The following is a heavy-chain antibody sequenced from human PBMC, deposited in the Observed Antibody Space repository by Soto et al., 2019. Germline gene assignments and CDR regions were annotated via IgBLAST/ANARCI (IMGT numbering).Heavy chain of an antibody. CDR3: VRDSHGDY. CDR2: IDHDGPT. Sequence: EVQLVESGGGLVQPGGSLRLSCAGSGFTFSNYWMHWVRQAPGKGLEWVSRIDHDGPTDYADSVRGRFTISRDNAENTLYPQMNSLIPENTAVYYFVRDSHGDYWGQGTLVTVSS. J-gene: IGHJ4*02. V-gene: IGHV3-74*01. CDR1: GFTFSNYW.